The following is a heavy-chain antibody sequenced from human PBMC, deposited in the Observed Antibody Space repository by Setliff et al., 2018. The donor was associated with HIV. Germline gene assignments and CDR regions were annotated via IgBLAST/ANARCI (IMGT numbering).Heavy chain of an antibody. CDR1: GVSFNNYA. CDR2: ISGGGGGT. CDR3: TRGQRLTIFGVVIRRDWFDP. Sequence: LRLSCAASGVSFNNYAMSWVRQAPGKGLEWVSAISGGGGGTNYADSVRGRFTISRDNSNNTLYLHMNNLRADDTAVYYCTRGQRLTIFGVVIRRDWFDPWGQGTLVTVSS. J-gene: IGHJ5*02. D-gene: IGHD3-3*01. V-gene: IGHV3-23*01.